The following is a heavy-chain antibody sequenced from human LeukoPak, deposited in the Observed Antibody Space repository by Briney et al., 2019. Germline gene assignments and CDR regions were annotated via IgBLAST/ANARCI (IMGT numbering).Heavy chain of an antibody. CDR3: ARDRVIFGVVNTYYFDY. V-gene: IGHV3-33*01. J-gene: IGHJ4*02. Sequence: GGSVRLSCAASGFTFSSYGMHWVRQAPGKGLEWVAVIWYDGSNKYYADSVKGRFTISRDNSKNTLYLQMNSLRAEDTAVYYCARDRVIFGVVNTYYFDYWGQGTLVTVSS. CDR2: IWYDGSNK. CDR1: GFTFSSYG. D-gene: IGHD3-3*01.